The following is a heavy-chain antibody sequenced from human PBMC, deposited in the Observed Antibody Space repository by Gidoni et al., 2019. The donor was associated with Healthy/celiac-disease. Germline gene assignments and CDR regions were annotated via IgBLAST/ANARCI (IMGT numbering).Heavy chain of an antibody. V-gene: IGHV3-53*04. CDR2: IYSGGST. CDR3: ARGLSYSSSWYPSAYYYYGMDV. Sequence: EVQLVESGGGLVQPGGSLRLSCAASGFTVSSNYLSWVRQAPGKGLVWVSVIYSGGSTYYADSVKGRFTISRHNSKNTLYLQMNSLRAEDTAVYYCARGLSYSSSWYPSAYYYYGMDVWGQGTTVTVSS. CDR1: GFTVSSNY. D-gene: IGHD6-13*01. J-gene: IGHJ6*02.